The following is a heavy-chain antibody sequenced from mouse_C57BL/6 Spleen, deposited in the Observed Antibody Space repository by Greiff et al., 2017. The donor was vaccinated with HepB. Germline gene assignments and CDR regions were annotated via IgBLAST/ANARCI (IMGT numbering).Heavy chain of an antibody. Sequence: EVQLVESGPGLVKPSQSLSLTCSVTGYSITSGYYWNWIRQFPGNKLEWMGYISYDGSNNYNPSLKNRISITRDTSKNQFFLKLNSVTTEDTATYYCASLWYFDVWGTGTTVTVSS. CDR3: ASLWYFDV. CDR2: ISYDGSN. D-gene: IGHD6-2*01. CDR1: GYSITSGYY. J-gene: IGHJ1*03. V-gene: IGHV3-6*01.